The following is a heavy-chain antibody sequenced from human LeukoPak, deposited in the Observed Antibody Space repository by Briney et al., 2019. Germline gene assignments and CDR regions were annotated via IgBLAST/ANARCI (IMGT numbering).Heavy chain of an antibody. CDR2: IKQDGSEE. Sequence: GGSLRLSCAASGFTFSTYWMSWVRQAPGKGLEWLASIKQDGSEEYYVDSVKGRFTISRDNAKNSLYLQMNSLRADDTAVYYCARDLPLPYCGGDCYSYWGQGTLVTVSS. D-gene: IGHD2-21*02. V-gene: IGHV3-7*01. CDR1: GFTFSTYW. J-gene: IGHJ4*02. CDR3: ARDLPLPYCGGDCYSY.